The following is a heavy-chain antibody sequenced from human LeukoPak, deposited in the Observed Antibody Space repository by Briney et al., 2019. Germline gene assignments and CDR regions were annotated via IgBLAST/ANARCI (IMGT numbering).Heavy chain of an antibody. CDR1: GFTFSSYA. Sequence: KTGGSLRLSCAASGFTFSSYALSWVRQAPGKGLEWVSTISSSSTYIYYADSVKGRITISRDNAENSLSLQMNSLRAEDTAVYYCARDLSTGGASDYWGQGTLVTVSS. CDR3: ARDLSTGGASDY. V-gene: IGHV3-21*01. CDR2: ISSSSTYI. J-gene: IGHJ4*02. D-gene: IGHD3-16*01.